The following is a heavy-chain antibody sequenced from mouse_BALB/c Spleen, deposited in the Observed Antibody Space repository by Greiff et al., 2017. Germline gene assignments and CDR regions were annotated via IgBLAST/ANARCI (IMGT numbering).Heavy chain of an antibody. CDR3: ARYYGSSLFAY. CDR1: GYTFTSYV. J-gene: IGHJ3*01. CDR2: INPYNDGT. V-gene: IGHV1-14*01. Sequence: VQLKESGPELVKPGASVKMSCKASGYTFTSYVMHWVKQKPGQGLEWIGYINPYNDGTKYNEKFKGKATLTSDKSSSTAYMELSSLTSEDSAVYYCARYYGSSLFAYWGQGTLVTVSA. D-gene: IGHD1-1*01.